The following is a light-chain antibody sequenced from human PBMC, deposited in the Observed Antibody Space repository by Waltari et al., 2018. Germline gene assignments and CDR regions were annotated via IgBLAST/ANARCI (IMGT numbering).Light chain of an antibody. CDR3: SSYTDSFTVV. CDR1: SSDIRGHSS. CDR2: DVH. Sequence: HSALNHPASVSGSPRQSITISCTGTSSDIRGHSSVSWYQQHPGKAPNLMIYDVHNRPSGVSYRFSGSKSANSASLTISGLQAEDEADYYCSSYTDSFTVVFGGGTRLTVL. V-gene: IGLV2-14*03. J-gene: IGLJ3*02.